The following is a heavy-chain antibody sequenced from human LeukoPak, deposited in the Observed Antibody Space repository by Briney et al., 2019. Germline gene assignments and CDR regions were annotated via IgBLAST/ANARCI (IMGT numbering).Heavy chain of an antibody. J-gene: IGHJ4*02. V-gene: IGHV3-48*01. D-gene: IGHD4-23*01. CDR1: GFTFSSYS. CDR3: ARDSPLYGGNPFDY. CDR2: ISSSSNTI. Sequence: GGSLRLSCAASGFTFSSYSMNWVRQAPGKGLEWVSYISSSSNTIYYADSVKGRFTISRDNAKNSLYLQMNSLAAEDTAGYYCARDSPLYGGNPFDYWGQGTLVTVSS.